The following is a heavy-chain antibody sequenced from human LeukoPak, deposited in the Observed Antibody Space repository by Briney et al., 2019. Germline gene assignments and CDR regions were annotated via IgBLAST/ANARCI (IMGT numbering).Heavy chain of an antibody. J-gene: IGHJ5*02. V-gene: IGHV4-34*01. CDR2: INHSGST. Sequence: SETLSLTCAVYGGSFSGYYWSWIRLPPGKGLEWIGEINHSGSTNYNPSLKSRVTISVDTSKNQFSLKLSSVTAADTAVYYCARVVPAAISWFDPWGQGTLVTVSS. CDR1: GGSFSGYY. CDR3: ARVVPAAISWFDP. D-gene: IGHD2-2*01.